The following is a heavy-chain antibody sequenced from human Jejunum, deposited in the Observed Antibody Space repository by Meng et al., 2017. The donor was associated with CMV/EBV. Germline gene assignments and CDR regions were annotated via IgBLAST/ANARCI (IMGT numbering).Heavy chain of an antibody. Sequence: FCSIALLCFVRQPGEGLQWWSGLVTGGAATYSADYAAGVNTSSRDDCKNTLYMQMNNMSAEETALYYCVRASHGSISSFLDYWGQGTLVTVSS. CDR2: LVTGGAAT. J-gene: IGHJ4*02. D-gene: IGHD2-2*01. V-gene: IGHV3-23*01. CDR3: VRASHGSISSFLDY. CDR1: FCSIA.